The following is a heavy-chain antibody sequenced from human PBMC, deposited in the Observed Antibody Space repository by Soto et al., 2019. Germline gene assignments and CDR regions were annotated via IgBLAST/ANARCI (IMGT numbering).Heavy chain of an antibody. V-gene: IGHV1-69*13. J-gene: IGHJ4*02. CDR3: ASGYCSSTSCRFDY. D-gene: IGHD2-2*01. CDR1: GGTFSSYA. Sequence: ASVKVSCKASGGTFSSYAISWVRQAPGQGLEWMGGIIPIFGTANYAQKFQGRVTITADESTSTAYMELSSLRSEDTAVYYCASGYCSSTSCRFDYWGQGTLVTVSS. CDR2: IIPIFGTA.